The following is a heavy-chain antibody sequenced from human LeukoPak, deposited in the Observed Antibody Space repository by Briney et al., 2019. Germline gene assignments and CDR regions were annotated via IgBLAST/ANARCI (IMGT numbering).Heavy chain of an antibody. D-gene: IGHD3-22*01. CDR1: GYTFTGYY. J-gene: IGHJ5*02. Sequence: ASVKVSCKASGYTFTGYYMHWVRQAPGQGLEWMGRINPNSGGTNYAQKFQGRVTMTRDTSISTAYMELSRLRSDDTAVYYCARPPTYYYDSSGLRNWFDPWGQGTLVTVSS. V-gene: IGHV1-2*06. CDR2: INPNSGGT. CDR3: ARPPTYYYDSSGLRNWFDP.